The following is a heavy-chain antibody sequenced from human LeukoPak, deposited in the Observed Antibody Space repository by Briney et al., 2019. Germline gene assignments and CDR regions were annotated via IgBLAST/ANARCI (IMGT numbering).Heavy chain of an antibody. Sequence: SETLSLTCTVSGGSISSYYWSWIRQPAGKGLEWIGRIYTSGSTNYNPSLKSRVTMSVDTSKNQFSLKLSSVTAADTAVYYCARLNYYDSSGYYYLDYWGQGTLVTVPS. D-gene: IGHD3-22*01. J-gene: IGHJ4*02. CDR2: IYTSGST. CDR3: ARLNYYDSSGYYYLDY. V-gene: IGHV4-4*07. CDR1: GGSISSYY.